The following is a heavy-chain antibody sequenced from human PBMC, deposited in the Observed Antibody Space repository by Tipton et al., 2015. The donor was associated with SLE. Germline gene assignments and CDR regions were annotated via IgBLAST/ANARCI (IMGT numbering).Heavy chain of an antibody. CDR1: GFTFSSYS. Sequence: GSLRLSCAASGFTFSSYSMNWVRQAPGKGLEWVSSISSSSSYIYYADSVKGRFTISRDNAKNSLYLQMNSLRAEDTAVCYCARDVIAAAGALDYWGQGTLVTVSS. J-gene: IGHJ4*02. CDR2: ISSSSSYI. CDR3: ARDVIAAAGALDY. V-gene: IGHV3-21*01. D-gene: IGHD6-13*01.